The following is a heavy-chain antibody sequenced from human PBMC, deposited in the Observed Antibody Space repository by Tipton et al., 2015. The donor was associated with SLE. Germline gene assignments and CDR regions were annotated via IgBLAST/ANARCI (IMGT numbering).Heavy chain of an antibody. CDR1: GFTFSNAW. V-gene: IGHV4/OR15-8*01. CDR2: INHSGRI. CDR3: AREVITITDSDAFDI. J-gene: IGHJ3*02. D-gene: IGHD2-21*01. Sequence: LRLSCVASGFTFSNAWMNWVRQYPGKGLEWIGDINHSGRIDYNPSLMSRVTISEATSKNQFSLTLTSVTAADTAVYYCAREVITITDSDAFDIWGQGTMVTVSS.